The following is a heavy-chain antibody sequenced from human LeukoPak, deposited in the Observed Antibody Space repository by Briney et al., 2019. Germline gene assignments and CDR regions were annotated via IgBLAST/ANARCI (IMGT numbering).Heavy chain of an antibody. CDR1: GGSLSSYY. Sequence: SETLPLTCTVSGGSLSSYYWSWIRQPPGKGLEWIGYIYYSGSTNYNPSLKSRVTMSVGTSKNQFSLKLSSVTAADTAVYHCARQGSDCSGGSCYYYYFDYWGQGTLVTVSS. CDR2: IYYSGST. J-gene: IGHJ4*02. V-gene: IGHV4-59*08. CDR3: ARQGSDCSGGSCYYYYFDY. D-gene: IGHD2-15*01.